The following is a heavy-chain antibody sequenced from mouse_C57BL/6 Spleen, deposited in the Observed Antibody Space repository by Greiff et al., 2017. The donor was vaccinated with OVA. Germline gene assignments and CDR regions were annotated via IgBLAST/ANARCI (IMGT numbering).Heavy chain of an antibody. CDR3: ARRTAQATDYYAMDY. D-gene: IGHD3-2*02. CDR1: GYTFTSYW. CDR2: IHPNSGST. J-gene: IGHJ4*01. V-gene: IGHV1-64*01. Sequence: QVQLQQPGAELVKPGASVKLSCKASGYTFTSYWMHWVKQRPGQGLEWIGMIHPNSGSTNYNEKFKSKATLTVDKSSSTAYMQLSSLTSEDSAVYYCARRTAQATDYYAMDYWGQGTSVTVSS.